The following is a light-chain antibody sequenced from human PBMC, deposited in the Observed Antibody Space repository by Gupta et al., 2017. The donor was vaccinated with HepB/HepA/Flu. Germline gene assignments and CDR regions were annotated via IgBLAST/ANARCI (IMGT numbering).Light chain of an antibody. J-gene: IGLJ1*01. CDR1: SSNVGRDN. CDR3: AAWDNSLSAYV. Sequence: QSVLTQPPSASGTPGQRLTISCSGRSSNVGRDNVYWYQQLPGTAPKLLIYNDYQRPSGVPDRFSGSKSGTSASLAISGLRSEDEADYYCAAWDNSLSAYVFGTGTWVTVL. V-gene: IGLV1-47*02. CDR2: NDY.